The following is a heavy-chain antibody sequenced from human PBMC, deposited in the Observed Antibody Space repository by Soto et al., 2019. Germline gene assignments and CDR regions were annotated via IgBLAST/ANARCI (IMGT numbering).Heavy chain of an antibody. D-gene: IGHD3-10*01. J-gene: IGHJ4*02. Sequence: QVKLQESGPGLATPSGTLSLTCAVSGVSISSGNWWTWVRQTPQRGLEYIGEIFHDGTANYYPSFERRVAISVDTSKNQFSLKLTSVTAADTAIYFCARLVYDTRLNYMYFDFWGQGALLTVSS. CDR1: GVSISSGNW. CDR3: ARLVYDTRLNYMYFDF. V-gene: IGHV4-4*02. CDR2: IFHDGTA.